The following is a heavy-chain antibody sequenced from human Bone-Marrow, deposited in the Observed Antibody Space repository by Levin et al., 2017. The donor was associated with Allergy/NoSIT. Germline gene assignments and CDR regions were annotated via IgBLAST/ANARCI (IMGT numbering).Heavy chain of an antibody. J-gene: IGHJ4*02. CDR1: GFKFDDYA. D-gene: IGHD3-3*01. V-gene: IGHV3-9*01. Sequence: TGGSLRLSCTASGFKFDDYAMHWVRQVPGKGLEWVSGISWNNGNMEYVDSVKGRFIISRDDAKNSLYLQMNNLRTEDTARYYCVRGPNYDFWSGYFSPYFDYWGQGTLVTVSS. CDR3: VRGPNYDFWSGYFSPYFDY. CDR2: ISWNNGNM.